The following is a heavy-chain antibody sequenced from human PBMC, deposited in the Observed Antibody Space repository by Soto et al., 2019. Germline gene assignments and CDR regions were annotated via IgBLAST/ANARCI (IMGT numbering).Heavy chain of an antibody. J-gene: IGHJ2*01. CDR3: AKGTTSSVAARPSGWYFDL. CDR2: IGSSGAGT. D-gene: IGHD6-6*01. Sequence: DVQLLESGGGLVQPGGSLRLSCAASGFTFSSYAMDWVRQAPGRGLEWVSDIGSSGAGTYYADSVKGRFTISRDNSTNTVYLQMNSLRAEDTAIYYCAKGTTSSVAARPSGWYFDLWGRGTLVTVSS. CDR1: GFTFSSYA. V-gene: IGHV3-23*01.